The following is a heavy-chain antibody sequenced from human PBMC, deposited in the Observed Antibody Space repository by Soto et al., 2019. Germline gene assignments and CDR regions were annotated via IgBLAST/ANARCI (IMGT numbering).Heavy chain of an antibody. CDR3: AKIVTWSEYYYMDV. Sequence: ESGGGLVKPGGSLRLSCAASGFTFSSYSMNWVRQAPGKGLEWVSYISSSSSYIYYADSVKGRFTISRDNAKNSLYLQMNSLRAVDTAVYYCAKIVTWSEYYYMDVWGKGTTVTVSS. CDR2: ISSSSSYI. J-gene: IGHJ6*03. CDR1: GFTFSSYS. V-gene: IGHV3-21*01. D-gene: IGHD2-15*01.